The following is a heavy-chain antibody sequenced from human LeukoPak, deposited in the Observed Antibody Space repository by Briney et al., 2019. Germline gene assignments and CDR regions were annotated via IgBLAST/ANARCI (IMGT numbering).Heavy chain of an antibody. CDR2: IKTDGSEK. Sequence: GGSLRLSREGSGFTFSNYWMGWVRQAPGKGLQWVANIKTDGSEKYYVDSVKGRFTISRDNAKNSPYLQMNSLSAEDTAVYYCATYSSLNRREFQYWGQGTLLTVSS. D-gene: IGHD3-22*01. J-gene: IGHJ1*01. CDR3: ATYSSLNRREFQY. V-gene: IGHV3-7*01. CDR1: GFTFSNYW.